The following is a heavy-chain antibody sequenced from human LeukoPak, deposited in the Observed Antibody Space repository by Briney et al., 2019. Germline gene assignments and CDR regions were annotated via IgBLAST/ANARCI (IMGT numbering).Heavy chain of an antibody. CDR1: GGSFSGYY. Sequence: PSETLSLTCAVYGGSFSGYYWSWIRQPPGKGLEWIGEINHSGSTNYNPSLKSRVTISVDTSKNQFSLKLSSVTAADTAVYYCARGPGYYYDSSGPSGAFDIWGQGTMVTVSS. V-gene: IGHV4-34*01. CDR3: ARGPGYYYDSSGPSGAFDI. CDR2: INHSGST. J-gene: IGHJ3*02. D-gene: IGHD3-22*01.